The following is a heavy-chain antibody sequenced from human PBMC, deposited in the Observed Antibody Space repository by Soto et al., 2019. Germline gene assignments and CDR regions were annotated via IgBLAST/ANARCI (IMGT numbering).Heavy chain of an antibody. D-gene: IGHD2-2*01. V-gene: IGHV4-31*03. J-gene: IGHJ3*02. CDR3: ARNPSHLCASTSCHAFDI. CDR2: IYYSGTT. Sequence: SETLSLTCSVSGGSISSGAYYRNWIRQHPRKGLEWIGYIYYSGTTYYNPSLGSRVSISADTSKNQFSLKLNSVTVADTAVYYCARNPSHLCASTSCHAFDIWGQGTMVTVSS. CDR1: GGSISSGAYY.